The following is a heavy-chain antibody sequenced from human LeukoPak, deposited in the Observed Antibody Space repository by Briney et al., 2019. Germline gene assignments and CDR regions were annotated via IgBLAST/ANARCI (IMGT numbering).Heavy chain of an antibody. D-gene: IGHD3-3*01. CDR2: ISSSGSTI. J-gene: IGHJ4*02. Sequence: SGGSLRLSCAASGFTFSDYYMSWIRQAPGKGLEWVSYISSSGSTIYYADSVKGRFTISRDNAKNSLYLQMNSLRAEDTAVYYCARDNSDFWSGYSGPTLDYWGQGTLVTVSS. CDR1: GFTFSDYY. V-gene: IGHV3-11*04. CDR3: ARDNSDFWSGYSGPTLDY.